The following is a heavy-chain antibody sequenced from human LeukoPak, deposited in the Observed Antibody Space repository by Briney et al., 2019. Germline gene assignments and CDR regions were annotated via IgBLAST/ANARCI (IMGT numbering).Heavy chain of an antibody. D-gene: IGHD6-19*01. CDR1: GGSFSGYY. Sequence: SETLSLTCAVYGGSFSGYYWSWIRQPPGKGLEWIGSIYYSGSTYYNPSLKSRVTISVDTSKNQFSLKLSSVTAADTAVYYCARLRGTYSSGWTPPIDYWGQGTLVTVSS. J-gene: IGHJ4*02. CDR2: IYYSGST. CDR3: ARLRGTYSSGWTPPIDY. V-gene: IGHV4-34*01.